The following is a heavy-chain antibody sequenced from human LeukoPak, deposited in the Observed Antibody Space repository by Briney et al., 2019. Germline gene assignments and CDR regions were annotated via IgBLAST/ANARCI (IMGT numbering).Heavy chain of an antibody. D-gene: IGHD1/OR15-1a*01. J-gene: IGHJ5*02. V-gene: IGHV1-18*01. Sequence: ASVKASCNASDYTFTSYGISWVRQAPGQGLEWMGWISAYNGNTNYAQKLQGRVTITTDTSTSTAYMELRSLRSDDTALYYCARENNLRLDPWGQGTLVTVSS. CDR2: ISAYNGNT. CDR1: DYTFTSYG. CDR3: ARENNLRLDP.